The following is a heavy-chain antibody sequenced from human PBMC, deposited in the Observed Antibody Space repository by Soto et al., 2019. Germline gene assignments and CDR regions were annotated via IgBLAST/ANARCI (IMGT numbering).Heavy chain of an antibody. CDR3: ARDFSSGWSYYYYMDV. CDR1: GFTFSDYY. D-gene: IGHD6-19*01. CDR2: ISSSGSTI. V-gene: IGHV3-11*01. J-gene: IGHJ6*03. Sequence: GGSLRLSWAASGFTFSDYYMSWIRQAPGKGLEWVSYISSSGSTIYYADSGKGRFTISRDNAKNSLYLQMNSLRAEDTAVYYCARDFSSGWSYYYYMDVWGKGTTVTVSS.